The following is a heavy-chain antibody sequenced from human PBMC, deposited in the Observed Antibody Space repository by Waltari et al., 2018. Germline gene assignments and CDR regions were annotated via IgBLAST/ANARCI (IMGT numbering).Heavy chain of an antibody. CDR2: INHSGST. Sequence: QVQLQQWGAGLLKPSETLSLTCAVYGGSFSGYYWSWIRQPPGKGLEWIGEINHSGSTNYNPSLKSRVTISVDTSKNQFSLKLSSVTAADTAVYYCARRHGGAYYYYMDVWGKGTTVTVSS. J-gene: IGHJ6*03. CDR3: ARRHGGAYYYYMDV. D-gene: IGHD4-17*01. V-gene: IGHV4-34*01. CDR1: GGSFSGYY.